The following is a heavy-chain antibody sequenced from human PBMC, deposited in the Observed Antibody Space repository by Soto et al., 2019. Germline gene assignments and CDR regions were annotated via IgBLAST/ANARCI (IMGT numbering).Heavy chain of an antibody. CDR2: IHTAGT. V-gene: IGHV4-4*07. CDR3: ARGIVVRDNTVIPHFDY. D-gene: IGHD2-21*02. Sequence: QVQLQESGPGLVKPSETLSLACNVSGDSISNYYWNWIRQPAGKGLQWIGRIHTAGTNYNPSLRSRVTMSLDKSNNQFFLTLSSLTAADTAVYFCARGIVVRDNTVIPHFDYWGRGTLVTVSS. J-gene: IGHJ4*02. CDR1: GDSISNYY.